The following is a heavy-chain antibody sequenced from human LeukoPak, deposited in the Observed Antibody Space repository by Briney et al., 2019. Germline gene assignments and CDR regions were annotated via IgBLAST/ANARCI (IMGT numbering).Heavy chain of an antibody. CDR3: ARVHYYDYVWGSYRYMGGSFDY. CDR2: IYHSGST. Sequence: PSETLSLTCAVSGYSISNGYYWGWIRPPPGKGREWIGSIYHSGSTDYNPSLKSRVTISVDTAKNQFSLQLSSVTAAHTAVYYCARVHYYDYVWGSYRYMGGSFDYWGQGTLVTVSS. CDR1: GYSISNGYY. D-gene: IGHD3-16*02. J-gene: IGHJ4*02. V-gene: IGHV4-38-2*01.